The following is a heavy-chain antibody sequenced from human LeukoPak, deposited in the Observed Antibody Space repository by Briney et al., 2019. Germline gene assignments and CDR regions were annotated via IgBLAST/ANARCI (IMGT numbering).Heavy chain of an antibody. Sequence: SETLSLTCTVSGGSISSGGYYWSWIRQHPGKGLEWIGYIYYSGSTYYNPSLKSRVTISVDTSKNQFSLKLSSVTAADTAVYYCARQQAGRFRRFDYWGQGTLVTVSS. J-gene: IGHJ4*02. CDR1: GGSISSGGYY. CDR2: IYYSGST. D-gene: IGHD6-13*01. CDR3: ARQQAGRFRRFDY. V-gene: IGHV4-31*03.